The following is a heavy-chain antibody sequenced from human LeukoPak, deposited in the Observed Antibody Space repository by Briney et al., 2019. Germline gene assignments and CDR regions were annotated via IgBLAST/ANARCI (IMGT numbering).Heavy chain of an antibody. D-gene: IGHD6-25*01. CDR1: GYTFTAYY. CDR3: ARVVGSSWLDP. V-gene: IGHV1-2*02. Sequence: ASVKVSCKASGYTFTAYYIHWVRQAPGQGLEWMGWMDPVSGGTNYAQRFQGRVTMTRDSSISTAYMQLSSLRSDDTADTAVYYCARVVGSSWLDPWVQGTLVTVSS. J-gene: IGHJ5*02. CDR2: MDPVSGGT.